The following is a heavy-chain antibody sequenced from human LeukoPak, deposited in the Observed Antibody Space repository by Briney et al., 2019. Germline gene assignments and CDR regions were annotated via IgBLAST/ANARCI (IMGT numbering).Heavy chain of an antibody. V-gene: IGHV1-2*02. CDR2: INPNSGGT. CDR1: GYTFTGYY. J-gene: IGHJ6*03. D-gene: IGHD4-17*01. CDR3: ARGGPTTVTGYYYMDV. Sequence: GASVKVSCKASGYTFTGYYMHWVRQAPGQGLEWMGWINPNSGGTNYAQKFQGRVTMTRDTSISTAYMELSRLRSDDTAVYYCARGGPTTVTGYYYMDVWGKGTTVTVSS.